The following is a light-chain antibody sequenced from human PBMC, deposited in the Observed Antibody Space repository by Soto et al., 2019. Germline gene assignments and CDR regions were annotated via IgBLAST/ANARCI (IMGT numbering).Light chain of an antibody. CDR3: QQYNNWPAIT. J-gene: IGKJ5*01. Sequence: EVVMTQSPATLSVSPGERATLSCRPSQSVSSNLAWYQQKPGQAPRLFIYGASTRATGIPARFSGSGSGTEFTLTISSLQSEDFAVYYCQQYNNWPAITFGQGTRLEIK. V-gene: IGKV3D-15*01. CDR2: GAS. CDR1: QSVSSN.